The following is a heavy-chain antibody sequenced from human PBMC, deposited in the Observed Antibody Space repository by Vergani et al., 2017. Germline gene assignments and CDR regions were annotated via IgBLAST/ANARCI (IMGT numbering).Heavy chain of an antibody. D-gene: IGHD2-21*02. CDR1: GFTFDDYA. CDR3: ARGGVVTAAHYYYYYGMDV. J-gene: IGHJ6*02. V-gene: IGHV3-9*01. Sequence: EVQLVESGGGLVQPGRSLRLSCAASGFTFDDYAMHWVRQAPGKGLEWVSGISWNSGSIGYADSVKGRFTISRDNAKNSLYLQMNSLRAEDTALYYCARGGVVTAAHYYYYYGMDVWGQGTTVTVSS. CDR2: ISWNSGSI.